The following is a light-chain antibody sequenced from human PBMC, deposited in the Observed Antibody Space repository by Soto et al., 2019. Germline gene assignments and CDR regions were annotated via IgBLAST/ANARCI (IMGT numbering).Light chain of an antibody. J-gene: IGLJ1*01. Sequence: QSALTQSSSVSGSPGQSITISCTWNSSAVGAYNYVSWYQQYPGKAPKLIIYDVSNWPSGISYRFSGSKSGNTASLTISGLQAEDEADYYCSSYTSSGNYVFGTGTKVTVL. CDR3: SSYTSSGNYV. CDR2: DVS. V-gene: IGLV2-14*01. CDR1: SSAVGAYNY.